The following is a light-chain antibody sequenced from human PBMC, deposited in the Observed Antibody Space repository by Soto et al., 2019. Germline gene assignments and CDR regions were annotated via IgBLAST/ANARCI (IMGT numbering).Light chain of an antibody. Sequence: DIQMTQSPSTLSASVGDRVTITCRASENIETFLAWYQQKPGKAPKPLIQRASSLQNGVPLRFSGSGSGTDFTLTISSLQPEDFATYYCQQLNSYPLTFGQGTRLEIK. J-gene: IGKJ5*01. V-gene: IGKV1-5*03. CDR2: RAS. CDR1: ENIETF. CDR3: QQLNSYPLT.